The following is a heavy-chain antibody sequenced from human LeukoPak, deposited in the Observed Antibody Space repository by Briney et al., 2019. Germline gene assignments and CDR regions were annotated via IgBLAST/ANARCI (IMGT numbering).Heavy chain of an antibody. V-gene: IGHV1-2*02. Sequence: ASVTVSCTASGHTFTAYYMFWVRQAPGQGLEWMGWINPNSGGTNYAPKFQGRVTMTRDTSISTAYMELSSLRSDDTAVYFCATYYSDTSARDWGQGTLVTVSS. J-gene: IGHJ1*01. CDR1: GHTFTAYY. D-gene: IGHD3-22*01. CDR3: ATYYSDTSARD. CDR2: INPNSGGT.